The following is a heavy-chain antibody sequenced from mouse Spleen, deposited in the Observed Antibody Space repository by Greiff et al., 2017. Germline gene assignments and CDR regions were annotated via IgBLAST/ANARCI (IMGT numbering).Heavy chain of an antibody. CDR1: GFTFSSYT. Sequence: DVKLVESGGGLVKPGGSLKLSCAASGFTFSSYTMSWVRQTPAKRLEWVATISSGGGNTYYPDSVKGRFTISRDNARNTLYLQMSSLRSEDTAMYYCARSYSYYSYDVGYWYFDVWGAGTTVTVSS. V-gene: IGHV5-9*04. CDR2: ISSGGGNT. CDR3: ARSYSYYSYDVGYWYFDV. J-gene: IGHJ1*01. D-gene: IGHD2-12*01.